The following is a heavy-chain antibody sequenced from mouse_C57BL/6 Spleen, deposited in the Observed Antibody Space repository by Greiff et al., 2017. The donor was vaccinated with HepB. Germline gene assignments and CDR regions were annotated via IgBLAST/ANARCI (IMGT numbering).Heavy chain of an antibody. CDR2: ISYSGST. D-gene: IGHD2-3*01. Sequence: DVQLQESGPGMVKPSQSLSLTCTVTGYSITSGYDWHWIRHFPGNKLEWMGYISYSGSTNYNPSLKSRISITHDTSKNHFFLKLNSVTTEDTATYYCAREDGYYQYFDVWGTGTTVTVSS. J-gene: IGHJ1*03. CDR1: GYSITSGYD. V-gene: IGHV3-1*01. CDR3: AREDGYYQYFDV.